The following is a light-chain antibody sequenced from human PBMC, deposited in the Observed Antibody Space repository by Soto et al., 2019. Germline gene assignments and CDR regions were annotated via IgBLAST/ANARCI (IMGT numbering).Light chain of an antibody. CDR1: ESVRNNS. CDR3: HHYGYGADS. V-gene: IGKV3-20*01. Sequence: LILTQSPGTLSLSPGEGATLSCRASESVRNNSLAWYQQHPGQAPRLLIFGASSRATGIPDRFTGTGSGADFSLTISRLEPDDSAVYFCHHYGYGADSFGQGTKLEIK. J-gene: IGKJ2*01. CDR2: GAS.